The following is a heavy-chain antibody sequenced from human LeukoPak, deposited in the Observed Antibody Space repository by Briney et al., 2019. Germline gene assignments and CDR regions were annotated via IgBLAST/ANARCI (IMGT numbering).Heavy chain of an antibody. CDR2: FYSGGST. J-gene: IGHJ4*02. D-gene: IGHD5-18*01. Sequence: PGGSLRLSCAASGFPVSSNYMIWVLQAPGKGLVWVSVFYSGGSTYYADSVKGRFTISRDNSKNTLYLQMNSLRAEDTAVYYCARVGTAMVLDYWGQGTLVSVSS. CDR1: GFPVSSNY. V-gene: IGHV3-53*01. CDR3: ARVGTAMVLDY.